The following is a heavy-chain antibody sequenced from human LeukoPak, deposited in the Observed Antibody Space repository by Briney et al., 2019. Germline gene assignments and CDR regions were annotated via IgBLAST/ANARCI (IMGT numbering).Heavy chain of an antibody. V-gene: IGHV3-15*01. CDR1: GFIFSDAG. CDR2: IKSKTDGGTI. J-gene: IGHJ4*02. Sequence: GGSLRLSCAASGFIFSDAGMSWVRQAPGEGLEWVGRIKSKTDGGTIDYAAPVKGRFTISRDDSKSTLFLQMNSLKTEDTGPYYCTTTTTVTTRWGQGTLVTVSS. D-gene: IGHD4-17*01. CDR3: TTTTTVTTR.